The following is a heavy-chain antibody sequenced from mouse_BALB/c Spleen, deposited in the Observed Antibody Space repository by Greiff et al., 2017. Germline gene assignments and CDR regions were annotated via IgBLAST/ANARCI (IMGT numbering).Heavy chain of an antibody. CDR1: GFNIKDYY. Sequence: EVQLQQSGAELVRSGASVKLSCTASGFNIKDYYMHWVKQRPEQGLEWIGWIDPENGDTEYAPKFQGKATMTADTSSNTAYLQLSSLTSEDTAVYYCNALRAYYRYDGYAMDYWGQGTSVTVSS. D-gene: IGHD2-14*01. CDR2: IDPENGDT. V-gene: IGHV14-4*02. CDR3: NALRAYYRYDGYAMDY. J-gene: IGHJ4*01.